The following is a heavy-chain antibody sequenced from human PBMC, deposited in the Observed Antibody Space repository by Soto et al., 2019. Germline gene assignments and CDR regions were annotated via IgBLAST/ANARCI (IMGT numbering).Heavy chain of an antibody. V-gene: IGHV4-59*08. J-gene: IGHJ4*02. CDR3: ARNGSYSSGGNREIYFDY. CDR2: IYYSGST. Sequence: PSETLSLTCTVSGGSISSYYWSWIRQPPGKGLKWIGYIYYSGSTNYNPSLKSRVTISVDTSKNQFSLKLSSVTAADTAVYYCARNGSYSSGGNREIYFDYWGQGTLVTVSS. D-gene: IGHD6-19*01. CDR1: GGSISSYY.